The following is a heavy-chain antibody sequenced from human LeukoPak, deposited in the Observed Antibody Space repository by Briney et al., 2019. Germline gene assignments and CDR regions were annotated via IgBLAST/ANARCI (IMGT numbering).Heavy chain of an antibody. CDR2: INPKSGGT. D-gene: IGHD2-15*01. CDR1: GYTFTDYY. Sequence: ASVKVSCKASGYTFTDYYIHWVRQAPGQGLEWMGWINPKSGGTKHVVNFQGRVTMTRDTSISTAYMELSRLRSDDTAVYYCARGYCSGSCPADYYGMDVWGQGTTVTVSS. J-gene: IGHJ6*02. CDR3: ARGYCSGSCPADYYGMDV. V-gene: IGHV1-2*02.